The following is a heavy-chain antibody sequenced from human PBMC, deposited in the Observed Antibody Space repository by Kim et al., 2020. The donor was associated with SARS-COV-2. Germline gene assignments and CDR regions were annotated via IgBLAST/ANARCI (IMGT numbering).Heavy chain of an antibody. V-gene: IGHV4-34*01. Sequence: SETLSLTCAVYGGSFSGYYWSWIRQPPGKGLEWIGEINHSGSTNYNPSLKSRVTISVDTSKNQFSLKLSSVTAADTAVYYCARVYSSSWYLSGGVLRNRPFDYWGQGTLVTVSS. CDR3: ARVYSSSWYLSGGVLRNRPFDY. CDR1: GGSFSGYY. J-gene: IGHJ4*02. CDR2: INHSGST. D-gene: IGHD6-13*01.